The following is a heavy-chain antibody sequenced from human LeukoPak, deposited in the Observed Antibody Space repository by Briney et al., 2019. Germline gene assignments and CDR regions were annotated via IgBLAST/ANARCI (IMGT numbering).Heavy chain of an antibody. CDR1: GYTFTGYY. Sequence: ASVKVSCKASGYTFTGYYMHWVRQAPGQGLEWMGWINPNSGGTNYAQKFQGRVTMIRDTSISTAYMELSRLRSDDTAVYYCARASSDQYQLLSFGFDYWGQGTLVTVSS. V-gene: IGHV1-2*02. J-gene: IGHJ4*02. CDR3: ARASSDQYQLLSFGFDY. D-gene: IGHD2-2*01. CDR2: INPNSGGT.